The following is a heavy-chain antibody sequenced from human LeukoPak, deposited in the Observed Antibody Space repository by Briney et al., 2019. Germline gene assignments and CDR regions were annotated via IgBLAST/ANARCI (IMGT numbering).Heavy chain of an antibody. D-gene: IGHD2-15*01. J-gene: IGHJ6*03. CDR3: ASAVVAATRKDYYYMDV. CDR1: GFTVSSNY. V-gene: IGHV3-53*01. CDR2: IYSGGST. Sequence: GGSLRLSCAASGFTVSSNYMSWVRQAPGKGLEWVSVIYSGGSTYYADSVKGRFTISRDNSKNTQYLQMNSLRAEDTAVYYCASAVVAATRKDYYYMDVWGKGTTVTVSS.